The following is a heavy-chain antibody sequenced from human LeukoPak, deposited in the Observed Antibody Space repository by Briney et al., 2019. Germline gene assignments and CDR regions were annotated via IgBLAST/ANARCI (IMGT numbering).Heavy chain of an antibody. J-gene: IGHJ3*02. V-gene: IGHV3-7*01. D-gene: IGHD3-10*01. CDR1: GFPFSSYW. Sequence: GGSLRLSCVASGFPFSSYWMTWVRQAPGKGLEWVANIKQDGSKKSYVDSVKGRFTVSRDYAKNSFYLQMNSLRAGDTAVYYCAREMSGSNDAFDIWGQGTMDTVSS. CDR2: IKQDGSKK. CDR3: AREMSGSNDAFDI.